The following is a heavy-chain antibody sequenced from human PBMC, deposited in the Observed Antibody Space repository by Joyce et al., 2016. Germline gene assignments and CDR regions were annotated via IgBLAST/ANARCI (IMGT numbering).Heavy chain of an antibody. J-gene: IGHJ4*02. CDR1: GLNLSNYG. CDR2: IYYDGFYK. D-gene: IGHD6-25*01. Sequence: QVQLVESGGGVVQPGRSLRLSCAASGLNLSNYGVHWVRQAPGKGLWWLAVIYYDGFYKYYADSVKCRFTISRDNAKNTVFLEMNSLRAEETAVYYGAKILTATYSSGWFLDYWGQGTLVTVSS. V-gene: IGHV3-30*18. CDR3: AKILTATYSSGWFLDY.